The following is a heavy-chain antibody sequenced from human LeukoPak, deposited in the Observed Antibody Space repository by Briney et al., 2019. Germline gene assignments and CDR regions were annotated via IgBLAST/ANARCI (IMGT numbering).Heavy chain of an antibody. CDR3: AKDHGRRAVASPDY. J-gene: IGHJ4*02. CDR2: ISYDGSNK. V-gene: IGHV3-30*18. Sequence: GGSLRLSCAASGFTFSSYGMHWVRQAPGKGLEGVAVISYDGSNKYYADSVKGRFPISRDNSKNTLYLLMNSLRAEDTAVYYCAKDHGRRAVASPDYWGQGTLVTVSS. CDR1: GFTFSSYG. D-gene: IGHD6-19*01.